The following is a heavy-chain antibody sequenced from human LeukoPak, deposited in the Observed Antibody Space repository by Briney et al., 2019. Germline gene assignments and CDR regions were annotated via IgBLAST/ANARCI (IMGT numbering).Heavy chain of an antibody. CDR1: GYTFTGYY. CDR2: INPNSGGT. CDR3: ATAQRCSGGTCYAWTDAFHV. J-gene: IGHJ3*01. Sequence: GASVKVSCKASGYTFTGYYMHWVRQAPGQGLEWMGWINPNSGGTNYAQKFQGRVTMTRDTSISTAYMELSRLRSDDTAVYYCATAQRCSGGTCYAWTDAFHVWGQGTMVIVSS. V-gene: IGHV1-2*02. D-gene: IGHD2-15*01.